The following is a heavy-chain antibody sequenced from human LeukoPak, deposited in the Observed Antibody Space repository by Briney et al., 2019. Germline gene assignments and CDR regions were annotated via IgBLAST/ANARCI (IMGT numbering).Heavy chain of an antibody. CDR2: IYYSGST. J-gene: IGHJ6*02. CDR3: ARVPRYYYGMDV. CDR1: GGSISSGDHY. V-gene: IGHV4-30-4*01. Sequence: SETLSLTCTVSGGSISSGDHYWSWIRQPPGKGLEWIGYIYYSGSTYYNPSLKSRVTISVDTSKNQFSLKLSSVTAADTAVYYCARVPRYYYGMDVWGQGTTVTVSS.